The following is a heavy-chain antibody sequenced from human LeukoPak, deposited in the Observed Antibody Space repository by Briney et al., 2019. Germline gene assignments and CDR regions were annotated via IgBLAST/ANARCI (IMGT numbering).Heavy chain of an antibody. D-gene: IGHD3-10*01. V-gene: IGHV1-24*01. CDR1: GYPLTELS. J-gene: IGHJ4*02. Sequence: ASVKVSCKVSGYPLTELSMHWVRQAPGKGLEWMGGFDPEDGETIYAQKFQGRVTMTEDTSTDTAYMELSSLRSEDTAVYYCATILHSGLWFRELQLDYWGQGTLVTVSS. CDR2: FDPEDGET. CDR3: ATILHSGLWFRELQLDY.